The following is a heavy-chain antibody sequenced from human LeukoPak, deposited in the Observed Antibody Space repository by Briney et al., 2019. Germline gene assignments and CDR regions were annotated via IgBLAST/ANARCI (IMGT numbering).Heavy chain of an antibody. D-gene: IGHD1-26*01. CDR3: ARDLVSGAPDYFDS. CDR2: VSSDGSIK. V-gene: IGHV3-30-3*01. Sequence: GGSLRLSCAASGFTFISYDIHWVRQAPGKGLQWVAVVSSDGSIKIYTDSVKGRFTITRDNSKNTLYMEMNRLRVDDTAVYYCARDLVSGAPDYFDSRGQGTLVTVSS. CDR1: GFTFISYD. J-gene: IGHJ4*02.